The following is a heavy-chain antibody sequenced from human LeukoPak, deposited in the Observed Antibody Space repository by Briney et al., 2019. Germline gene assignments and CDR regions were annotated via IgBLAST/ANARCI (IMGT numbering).Heavy chain of an antibody. CDR1: GFTFDDYT. J-gene: IGHJ1*01. Sequence: PGGSLRLSCAASGFTFDDYTMHWVRQAPGKGLEWVSLISWDGGSTYYADSVKGRFTISRDNSKNSLYLQMNSLRTEDTALYYCANTLASGSYYASAEYFQHWGQGTLVTVSS. CDR3: ANTLASGSYYASAEYFQH. CDR2: ISWDGGST. D-gene: IGHD1-26*01. V-gene: IGHV3-43*01.